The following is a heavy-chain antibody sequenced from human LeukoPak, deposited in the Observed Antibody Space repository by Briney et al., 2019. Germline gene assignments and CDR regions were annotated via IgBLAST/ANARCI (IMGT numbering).Heavy chain of an antibody. Sequence: GGSLRLSCAASGFTFNAFGMNWVRQAPGKGLEWVSYIGTTSGAIYYADSVKGRFTISRDSAKNSLYLQMNSLRAEDTAVYYCAKDDRNFWSGYWFDYWGQGTLVTVSS. D-gene: IGHD3-3*01. CDR1: GFTFNAFG. J-gene: IGHJ4*02. CDR2: IGTTSGAI. CDR3: AKDDRNFWSGYWFDY. V-gene: IGHV3-48*01.